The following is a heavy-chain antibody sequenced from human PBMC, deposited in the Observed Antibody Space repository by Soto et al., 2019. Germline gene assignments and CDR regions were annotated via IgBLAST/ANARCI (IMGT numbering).Heavy chain of an antibody. CDR3: ARSRVVAAPDY. D-gene: IGHD2-15*01. J-gene: IGHJ4*02. CDR1: GGSISSGDYY. V-gene: IGHV4-30-4*01. CDR2: IYYSGST. Sequence: QVQLQESGPGLVKPSQTLSLTCTVSGGSISSGDYYWSWIRQPPGKGLEWIGYIYYSGSTYYNPSLKSXXTXSXXTSKTQFSLKLSSVTAADTAVYYCARSRVVAAPDYWGQGTLVTVSS.